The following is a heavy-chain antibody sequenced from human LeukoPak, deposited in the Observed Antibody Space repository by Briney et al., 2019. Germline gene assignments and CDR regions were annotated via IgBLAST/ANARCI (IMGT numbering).Heavy chain of an antibody. CDR1: GGSISSHY. CDR2: VRDSGTT. CDR3: ATIQRGNIYGYFAI. J-gene: IGHJ4*03. V-gene: IGHV4-59*11. Sequence: PSETLALTCSGSGGSISSHYWSWLRQAPGQGLEGIAYVRDSGTTQDNPSLQSRVALSADTPKNQFSLRATCVTAAGTAIYYCATIQRGNIYGYFAIWGDGVLVTVSS. D-gene: IGHD5-18*01.